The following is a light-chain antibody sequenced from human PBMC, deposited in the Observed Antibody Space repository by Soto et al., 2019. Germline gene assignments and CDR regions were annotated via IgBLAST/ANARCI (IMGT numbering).Light chain of an antibody. Sequence: DIVMTQSPATLSVSPGERVTFSFRASQGVSRKLAWYQHKPGQAPRLLIYGAPSRATGIPDRFSGSGSGTDFTLTISSLQTDDFSTYYCQQYHSYWTFGQGTKVDIK. CDR1: QGVSRK. CDR3: QQYHSYWT. CDR2: GAP. V-gene: IGKV3D-15*01. J-gene: IGKJ1*01.